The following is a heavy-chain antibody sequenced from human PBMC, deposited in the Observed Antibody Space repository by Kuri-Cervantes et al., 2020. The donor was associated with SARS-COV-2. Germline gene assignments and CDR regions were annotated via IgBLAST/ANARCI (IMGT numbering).Heavy chain of an antibody. CDR2: IYHSGST. CDR3: ARVLYSGDYGPTYYFDY. D-gene: IGHD4-17*01. CDR1: GGSISSSNW. J-gene: IGHJ4*02. Sequence: GSLRLSCAVSGGSISSSNWWSWVRQPPGKGLEWIGEIYHSGSTNYNPSLKSRGTISVDTSKNQFSLNLNSVTAADTAVYYCARVLYSGDYGPTYYFDYWGQGTLVTVSS. V-gene: IGHV4-4*02.